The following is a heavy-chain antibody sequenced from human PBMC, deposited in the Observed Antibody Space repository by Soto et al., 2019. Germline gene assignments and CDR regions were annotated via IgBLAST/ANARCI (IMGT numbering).Heavy chain of an antibody. J-gene: IGHJ4*02. CDR1: GDSINNYH. CDR2: VSFRGRT. D-gene: IGHD3-22*01. CDR3: ARDREMYHYENSGYYAH. Sequence: PSETLSLTCIVSGDSINNYHWNWIRQSPGKELEWIGYVSFRGRTSYNPSLKSRVTILVDTSKNQFSLKLSSVTAADTAVYYCARDREMYHYENSGYYAHWGQGILVT. V-gene: IGHV4-59*01.